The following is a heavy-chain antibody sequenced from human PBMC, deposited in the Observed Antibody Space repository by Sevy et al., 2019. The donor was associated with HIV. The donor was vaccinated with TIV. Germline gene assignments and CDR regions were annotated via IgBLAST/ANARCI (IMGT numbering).Heavy chain of an antibody. D-gene: IGHD3-3*01. CDR1: GGSISSYY. V-gene: IGHV4-59*01. CDR2: IYYSGST. CDR3: ARTTPLYDFWSGYYGGLGYYFDY. Sequence: SETLSLTCTVSGGSISSYYWSWIRQPPGKGLEWIGYIYYSGSTNYNPSLKSRVTISVDTSKNQFSLKLGSVTAADTAVYYCARTTPLYDFWSGYYGGLGYYFDYWGQGTLVTVSS. J-gene: IGHJ4*02.